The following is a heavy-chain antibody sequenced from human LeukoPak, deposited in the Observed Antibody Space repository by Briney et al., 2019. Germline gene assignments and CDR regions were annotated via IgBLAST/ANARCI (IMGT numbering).Heavy chain of an antibody. V-gene: IGHV4-59*01. CDR1: GGSFSGYY. Sequence: SETLSLTCAVYGGSFSGYYWSWIRQPPGKGLEWIGYIYYSGSTNYNPSLKSRVTISVDTSKNQFSLKLSSVTAADTAVYYCARDWTPGGQGFDPWGQGTLVTVSS. J-gene: IGHJ5*02. CDR2: IYYSGST. D-gene: IGHD3/OR15-3a*01. CDR3: ARDWTPGGQGFDP.